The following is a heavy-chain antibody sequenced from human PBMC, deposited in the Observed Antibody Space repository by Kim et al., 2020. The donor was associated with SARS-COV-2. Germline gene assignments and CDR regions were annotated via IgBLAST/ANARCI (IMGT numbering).Heavy chain of an antibody. J-gene: IGHJ6*02. CDR1: GYTFTGYY. Sequence: ASVKVSCKASGYTFTGYYMHWVRQAPGQGLEWMGRINPNSGGTNYAQKFQGRVTMTRDTSISTAYMELSRLRSDDTAVYYCARDGALDSYYGDYYGMDVWGQGTTVTVSS. CDR2: INPNSGGT. D-gene: IGHD4-17*01. V-gene: IGHV1-2*06. CDR3: ARDGALDSYYGDYYGMDV.